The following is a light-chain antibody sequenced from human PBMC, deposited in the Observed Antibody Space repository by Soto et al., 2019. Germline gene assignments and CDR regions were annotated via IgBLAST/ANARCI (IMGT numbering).Light chain of an antibody. CDR2: DAS. CDR1: QSFSTY. V-gene: IGKV3-11*01. J-gene: IGKJ5*01. CDR3: QQRSNWPSIT. Sequence: EIGLTQSPDTLSLSPGERATLSCRASQSFSTYLAWYQQKPGQAPRLLIYDASNRATGIPARFSGSGSGTDFTLTISSLEFEDSALYYCQQRSNWPSITFGQGTRLEI.